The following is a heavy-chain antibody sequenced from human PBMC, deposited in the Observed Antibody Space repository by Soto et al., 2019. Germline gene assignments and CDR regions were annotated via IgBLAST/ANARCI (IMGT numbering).Heavy chain of an antibody. Sequence: PSETLSLTCTVSGGSISSYYWSWIRQPPGKGLEWIGYIYYSGSTNYNPSLKSRVTMSVDTSKNQFSLNLRSVTAADTAVYDCAREDGYNHRFEYWGEGTLVTVSS. D-gene: IGHD5-12*01. V-gene: IGHV4-59*01. CDR3: AREDGYNHRFEY. J-gene: IGHJ4*02. CDR1: GGSISSYY. CDR2: IYYSGST.